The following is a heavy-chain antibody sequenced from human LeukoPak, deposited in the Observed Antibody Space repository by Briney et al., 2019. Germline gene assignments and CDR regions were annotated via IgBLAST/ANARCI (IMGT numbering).Heavy chain of an antibody. CDR3: AKGGDRITIFGVPSWAAEYYMDV. D-gene: IGHD3-3*01. Sequence: GGSLRLSCAASGFPFSSYGMHWVRQAPGKGLEWVAVILFDGSSKYYADPVKGRFTISRDNSKNTLYLQMNSLRAEDTAVYYCAKGGDRITIFGVPSWAAEYYMDVWGKGATVTVSS. J-gene: IGHJ6*03. CDR1: GFPFSSYG. V-gene: IGHV3-33*05. CDR2: ILFDGSSK.